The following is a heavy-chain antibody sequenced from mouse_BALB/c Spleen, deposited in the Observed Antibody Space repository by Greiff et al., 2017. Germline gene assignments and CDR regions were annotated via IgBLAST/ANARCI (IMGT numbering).Heavy chain of an antibody. CDR1: GYTFTSYW. J-gene: IGHJ4*01. CDR2: IDPSDSYT. D-gene: IGHD1-1*01. Sequence: QVQLQQPGAELVKPGASVKLSCKASGYTFTSYWLHWVKQRPGQGLEWIGEIDPSDSYTNYNQKFKGKATLTVEKSSSTAYMQLSSLTSEDSAVYYCARRGGSSLYYAMDYWGQGTSVTVSS. CDR3: ARRGGSSLYYAMDY. V-gene: IGHV1-69*02.